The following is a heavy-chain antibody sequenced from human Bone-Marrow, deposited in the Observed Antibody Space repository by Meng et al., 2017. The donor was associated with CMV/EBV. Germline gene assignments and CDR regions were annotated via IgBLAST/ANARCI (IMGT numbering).Heavy chain of an antibody. CDR1: GGSVSSGSYY. CDR3: ARDTRLYYDFWSGYPQAGWFDP. V-gene: IGHV4-61*01. CDR2: IYYSGST. J-gene: IGHJ5*02. D-gene: IGHD3-3*01. Sequence: SETLSLTCTVSGGSVSSGSYYWSWIRQPPGKGLEWIGYIYYSGSTNYNPSLKSRVTISVDTSKNQFSLKLSSVTAADTAVYYCARDTRLYYDFWSGYPQAGWFDPWGQGNLVTVSS.